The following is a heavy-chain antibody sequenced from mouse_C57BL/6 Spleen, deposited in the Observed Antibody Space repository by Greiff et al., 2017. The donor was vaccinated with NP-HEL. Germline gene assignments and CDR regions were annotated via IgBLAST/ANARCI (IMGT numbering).Heavy chain of an antibody. Sequence: QVQLQQPGAELVKPGASVKLSCKASGYTFTSYWMQWVKQRPGQGLEWIGEIDPSDSYTNYNQKFKGKATLTVDTSSSTAYMQLSSLPSEDSAVYDCARRPITTVVNFDYWGQGTTLTVSS. CDR3: ARRPITTVVNFDY. J-gene: IGHJ2*01. V-gene: IGHV1-50*01. CDR2: IDPSDSYT. D-gene: IGHD1-1*01. CDR1: GYTFTSYW.